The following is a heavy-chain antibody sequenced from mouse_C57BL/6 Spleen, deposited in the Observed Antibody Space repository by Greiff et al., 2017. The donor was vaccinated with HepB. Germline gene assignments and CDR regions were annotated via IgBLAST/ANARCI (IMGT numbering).Heavy chain of an antibody. V-gene: IGHV1-64*01. CDR3: ARRDYGSSHWYFDV. D-gene: IGHD1-1*01. CDR2: IHPNSGST. J-gene: IGHJ1*03. CDR1: GYTFTSYW. Sequence: QVQLKQSGAELVKPGASVKLSCKASGYTFTSYWMHWVKQRPGQGLEWIGMIHPNSGSTNYNEKFKSKATLTVDKSSSTAYMQLSSLTSEDSAVYYCARRDYGSSHWYFDVWGTGTTVTVSS.